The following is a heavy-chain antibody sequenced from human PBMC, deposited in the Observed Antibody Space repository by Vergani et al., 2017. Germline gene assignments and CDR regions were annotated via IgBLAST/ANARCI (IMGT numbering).Heavy chain of an antibody. D-gene: IGHD3-10*01. V-gene: IGHV3-23*01. CDR3: AKDQEVTRVRGGHHVGMDV. Sequence: EVQLLESGGGLVQPGGSLRLSCAASGFTFSSYAMSWVRQAPGKGLEWVSAISGSGGSTYYADSVKGRFTISRDNSKNTLYLQMNSLRAEDTAVYYCAKDQEVTRVRGGHHVGMDVWGQGTTVTVSS. J-gene: IGHJ6*02. CDR2: ISGSGGST. CDR1: GFTFSSYA.